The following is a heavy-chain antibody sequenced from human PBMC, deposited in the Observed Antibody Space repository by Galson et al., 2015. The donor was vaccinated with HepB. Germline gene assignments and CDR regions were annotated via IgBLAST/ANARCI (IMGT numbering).Heavy chain of an antibody. CDR3: AAVISRDFWSGRWDGMDV. J-gene: IGHJ6*02. D-gene: IGHD3-3*01. CDR2: IVVGSGST. Sequence: SVKVSCKASGFTFTSSAVQWVRQARGQRLEWIGWIVVGSGSTNYAQKFQERVTITRDMSTSTAYMELSSLRSEDTAVYYCAAVISRDFWSGRWDGMDVWGQGTTVTVSS. V-gene: IGHV1-58*01. CDR1: GFTFTSSA.